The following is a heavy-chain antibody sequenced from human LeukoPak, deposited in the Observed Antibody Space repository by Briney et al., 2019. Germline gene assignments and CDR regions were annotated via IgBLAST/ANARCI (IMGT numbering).Heavy chain of an antibody. D-gene: IGHD6-13*01. CDR3: AKRGEGVSNRWYMNNWFDP. V-gene: IGHV3-30*02. CDR2: IRYDGSNK. Sequence: GGSLRLSCAASGFTFSSYAMSWVRQAPGKGLDWVAFIRYDGSNKYYADSVKGRFTISRDNSKNTLYLQMNSLRAEDTAVYYCAKRGEGVSNRWYMNNWFDPWGQGTRVTVSS. CDR1: GFTFSSYA. J-gene: IGHJ5*02.